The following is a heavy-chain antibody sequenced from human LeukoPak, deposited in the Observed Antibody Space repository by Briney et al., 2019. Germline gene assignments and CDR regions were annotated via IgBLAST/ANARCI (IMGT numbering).Heavy chain of an antibody. J-gene: IGHJ4*02. CDR3: AKDRTGIALAGMSFDV. Sequence: GGSLRLSCAPSGFAISGNYMSWVRQAPGKGLEWVSGISGTAGSTHHADSVKGRFTISRDNSKNTLYLQMNSLRVEDTAVYYCAKDRTGIALAGMSFDVWGQGTLVTVSS. CDR2: ISGTAGST. D-gene: IGHD6-19*01. CDR1: GFAISGNY. V-gene: IGHV3-23*01.